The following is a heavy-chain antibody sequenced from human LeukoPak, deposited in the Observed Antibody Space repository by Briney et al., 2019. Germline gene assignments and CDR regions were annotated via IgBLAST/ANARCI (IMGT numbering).Heavy chain of an antibody. V-gene: IGHV3-23*01. Sequence: GGSLRLSCAASGFTFSSYAMSWVRQAPGKGLEWVSAISGSGGSTYYADSVKGRFTISRDNSKNTLYLQMNSLRAEDTAVYYCAKDDFNDYDFWSGYLAFDIWGQGTMVTVSS. J-gene: IGHJ3*02. CDR1: GFTFSSYA. D-gene: IGHD3-3*01. CDR2: ISGSGGST. CDR3: AKDDFNDYDFWSGYLAFDI.